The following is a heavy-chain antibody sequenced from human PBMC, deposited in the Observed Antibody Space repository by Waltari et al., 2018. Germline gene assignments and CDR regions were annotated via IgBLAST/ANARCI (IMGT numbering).Heavy chain of an antibody. J-gene: IGHJ6*02. V-gene: IGHV3-23*01. CDR2: LSGSGLI. CDR1: GFTLPSYT. Sequence: EMPLLASGGGLAQPGGSVRVSCAASGFTLPSYTLTWVRQAPGRGLEWLSLLSGSGLIDYADSVKGRFTISRDTSKNTVYLQMDSLRAEDTAVYYCAKDEGNRRAPTFGMDVWGRGTTVIVS. D-gene: IGHD3-10*01. CDR3: AKDEGNRRAPTFGMDV.